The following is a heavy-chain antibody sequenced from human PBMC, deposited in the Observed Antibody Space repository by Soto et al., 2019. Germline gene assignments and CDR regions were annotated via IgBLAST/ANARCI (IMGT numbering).Heavy chain of an antibody. CDR1: GYTFTIYG. V-gene: IGHV1-18*01. Sequence: GASVKVSCKASGYTFTIYGISGVLQSPGQGLDWMGWISAYNGNTNYAQKLQGRVTMTTDTSTSTAYMELRSLRSDDTAVYYCARGRRIYSRRWFDPWGQGTLVTVSS. D-gene: IGHD1-26*01. CDR3: ARGRRIYSRRWFDP. CDR2: ISAYNGNT. J-gene: IGHJ5*02.